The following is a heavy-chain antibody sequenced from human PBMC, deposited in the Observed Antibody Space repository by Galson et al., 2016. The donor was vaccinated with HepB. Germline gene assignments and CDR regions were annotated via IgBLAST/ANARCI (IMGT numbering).Heavy chain of an antibody. J-gene: IGHJ6*02. CDR3: ARQRAEEVGLVTQPGAMDV. D-gene: IGHD3-9*01. Sequence: ETLSLTCAVSGASISSDYCSWIRQSPGKGLEWVGYIHYRGTTNYNPPLKSRVTISVDRTKNQFSLKLRSVTAADTAVYYCARQRAEEVGLVTQPGAMDVWGQGTTVTVSS. CDR2: IHYRGTT. CDR1: GASISSDY. V-gene: IGHV4-59*01.